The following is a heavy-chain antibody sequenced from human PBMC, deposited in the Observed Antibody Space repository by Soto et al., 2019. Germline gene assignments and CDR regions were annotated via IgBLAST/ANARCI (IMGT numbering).Heavy chain of an antibody. D-gene: IGHD3-10*01. CDR2: GYDTWST. Sequence: QVQVQQSGPGLVKPSETLSLTCTVSSGPSKSHNWGWIRQPPGRGLEWIGYGYDTWSTSYNPSLKSPVTVSADTSTNRISLTLRFVTAADTAVYYCVRQGIGFLHGLVDVLGQGTTVIVSS. J-gene: IGHJ6*01. CDR1: SGPSKSHN. V-gene: IGHV4-59*08. CDR3: VRQGIGFLHGLVDV.